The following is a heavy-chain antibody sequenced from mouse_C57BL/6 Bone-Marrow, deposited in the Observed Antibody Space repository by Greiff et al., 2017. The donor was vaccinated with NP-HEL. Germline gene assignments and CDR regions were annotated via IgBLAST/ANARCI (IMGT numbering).Heavy chain of an antibody. Sequence: VQLQQSGAELVRPGASVKFSCTVSGFNITDDYMHWVKQRPEQGLAWIGWIDPENGDTEYASKFQGKATLTADQSSNTAYLQLSRLSSEDTTVYYCTTGGSSSYAMDYWGQGTSVTVSS. J-gene: IGHJ4*01. V-gene: IGHV14-4*01. D-gene: IGHD1-1*01. CDR2: IDPENGDT. CDR3: TTGGSSSYAMDY. CDR1: GFNITDDY.